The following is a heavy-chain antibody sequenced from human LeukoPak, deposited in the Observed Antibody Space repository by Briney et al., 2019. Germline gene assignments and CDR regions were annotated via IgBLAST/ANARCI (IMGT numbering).Heavy chain of an antibody. CDR3: ARSYSSGWYYFDY. Sequence: PSETLSLTCTVSGGSISSYYWSWIRQPAGKVLEWIGRIYTSGSTNYNPSLKSRVTISVDKSKNQFSLKLSSVTAADTAVYYCARSYSSGWYYFDYWGQGTLVTVSS. V-gene: IGHV4-4*07. D-gene: IGHD6-19*01. J-gene: IGHJ4*02. CDR1: GGSISSYY. CDR2: IYTSGST.